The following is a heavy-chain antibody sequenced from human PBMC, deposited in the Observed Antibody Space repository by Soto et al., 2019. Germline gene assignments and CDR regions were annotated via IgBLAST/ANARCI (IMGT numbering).Heavy chain of an antibody. CDR3: ARGTGDYGDPETFFDY. Sequence: SETLSLTCTVSGGSISSGGYYWRWIRQHPGKGLEWIGYIYYSGSTYYNPSLKSRVTRSVDTSKNQFSLKLSSVTTADPAVYYCARGTGDYGDPETFFDYWGQGTLVTAPQ. J-gene: IGHJ4*02. D-gene: IGHD4-17*01. CDR1: GGSISSGGYY. V-gene: IGHV4-31*03. CDR2: IYYSGST.